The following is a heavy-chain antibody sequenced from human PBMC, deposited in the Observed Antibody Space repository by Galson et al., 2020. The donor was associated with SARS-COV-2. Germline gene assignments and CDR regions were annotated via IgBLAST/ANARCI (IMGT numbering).Heavy chain of an antibody. CDR3: AKDVGRSNYYDSSGYTTGDAFDI. Sequence: GGSLRLSCAASGFTFSSYAMRWVRQAPGKGLEWVSAISGSGGSTYYADSVKGRFTISRDNSKNTLYLQMNSLRAEDTAVYYCAKDVGRSNYYDSSGYTTGDAFDIWGQGTMVTVSS. CDR1: GFTFSSYA. CDR2: ISGSGGST. D-gene: IGHD3-22*01. V-gene: IGHV3-23*01. J-gene: IGHJ3*02.